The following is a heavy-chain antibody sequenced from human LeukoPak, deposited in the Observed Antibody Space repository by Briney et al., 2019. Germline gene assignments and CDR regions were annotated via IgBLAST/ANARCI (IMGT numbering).Heavy chain of an antibody. CDR1: GGSFSGYY. CDR2: INHSGST. J-gene: IGHJ4*02. CDR3: ARASHYYYDNSGYYTFDY. D-gene: IGHD3-22*01. V-gene: IGHV4-34*01. Sequence: SETLSLTCAVYGGSFSGYYWSWIRQPPGKGLEWIGEINHSGSTYYNPSLKSRVTISVDTSKNQFSLNLSSVTAADTAVYYCARASHYYYDNSGYYTFDYWGQGILVTVSS.